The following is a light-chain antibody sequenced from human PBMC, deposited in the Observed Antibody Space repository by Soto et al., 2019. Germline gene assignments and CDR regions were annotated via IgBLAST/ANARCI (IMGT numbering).Light chain of an antibody. V-gene: IGKV3-20*01. CDR2: GAS. J-gene: IGKJ4*02. CDR3: QQYESACT. Sequence: EIVLTQSPGTLSLSPGERATLSCRASQSISSTFLAWYQHKPGQAPKVVIYGASRRATGIPDRFSGSGSETDFSLTISRQEAGDFGVYYWQQYESACTFGEGTKVEMK. CDR1: QSISSTF.